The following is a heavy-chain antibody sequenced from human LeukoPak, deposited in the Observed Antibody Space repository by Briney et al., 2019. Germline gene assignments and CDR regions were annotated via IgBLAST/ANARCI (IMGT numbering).Heavy chain of an antibody. V-gene: IGHV1-46*01. Sequence: ASVKVSCKASGYTFTSYYMHWVRQAPGQGLEWMGIINPSGGSTSYAQKFQGRVTMTRDTSTSTVYMELSSLRSEDTAVYYCARGNIVVGRSSYYFDYWGRGTLVTVSS. D-gene: IGHD2-2*01. CDR1: GYTFTSYY. J-gene: IGHJ4*02. CDR3: ARGNIVVGRSSYYFDY. CDR2: INPSGGST.